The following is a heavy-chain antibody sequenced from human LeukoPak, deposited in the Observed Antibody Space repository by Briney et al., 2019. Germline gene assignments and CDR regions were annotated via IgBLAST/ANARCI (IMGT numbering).Heavy chain of an antibody. CDR2: IYSGGST. CDR1: GFTVSINY. Sequence: PGRSLRLSCAASGFTVSINYMSWVRQAPGKGLEWVSVIYSGGSTYHADSVKGRFTISRDNSKNTVYLQMNSLRAEDTAVYYCARGPDSSNWYEPVDYWGQGTLVTVSS. J-gene: IGHJ4*02. CDR3: ARGPDSSNWYEPVDY. D-gene: IGHD6-13*01. V-gene: IGHV3-66*01.